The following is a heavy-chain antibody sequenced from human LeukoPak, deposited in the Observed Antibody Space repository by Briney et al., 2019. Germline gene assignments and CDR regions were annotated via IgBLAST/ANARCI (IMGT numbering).Heavy chain of an antibody. Sequence: GGSLRLSCAASGFTFSSYAMSWVRQAPGKGLEWVSAISGSGGSTYYADSVKGRFTISRDNSKNTLHLQMNSLRAEDTAVYYCAKDLSYASDFDYWGQGTLVTVSS. CDR2: ISGSGGST. CDR3: AKDLSYASDFDY. D-gene: IGHD2-2*01. J-gene: IGHJ4*02. V-gene: IGHV3-23*01. CDR1: GFTFSSYA.